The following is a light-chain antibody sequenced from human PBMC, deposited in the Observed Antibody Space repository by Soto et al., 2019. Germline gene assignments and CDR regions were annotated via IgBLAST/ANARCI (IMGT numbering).Light chain of an antibody. V-gene: IGKV3-15*01. CDR3: QKYDNRPRT. CDR2: DDS. Sequence: EKVMTPSPATLSVSPGASSTLSCRASQSVRSNLAWYQQNTGQHTRILIYDDSSRATGIPSSFSGSGSGTEFTLKLSSMKSEELAVYDCQKYDNRPRTVGQGPQGEIK. J-gene: IGKJ1*01. CDR1: QSVRSN.